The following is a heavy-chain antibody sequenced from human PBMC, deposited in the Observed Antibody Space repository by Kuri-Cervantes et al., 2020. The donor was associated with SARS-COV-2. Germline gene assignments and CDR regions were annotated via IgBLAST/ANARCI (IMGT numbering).Heavy chain of an antibody. CDR1: GYSISSGYY. D-gene: IGHD4-17*01. Sequence: SETLSLTCAVSGYSISSGYYWGWIRQPPGKGLEWIGSIYHSGSTYYNPSLKSRVTISVDTSKNQFSLKLNSVTPEDTAVYYCARKDTYGVFDYWGQGTLVTVSS. J-gene: IGHJ4*02. V-gene: IGHV4-38-2*01. CDR3: ARKDTYGVFDY. CDR2: IYHSGST.